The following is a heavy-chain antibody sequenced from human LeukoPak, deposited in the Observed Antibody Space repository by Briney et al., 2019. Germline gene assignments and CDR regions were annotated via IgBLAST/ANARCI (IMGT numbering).Heavy chain of an antibody. CDR2: ISQSGST. V-gene: IGHV4-38-2*02. D-gene: IGHD6-19*01. CDR3: ARPLAVAGSFDY. CDR1: GYSISSGHY. Sequence: PSETLSLTCTVSGYSISSGHYWGWIRQPPGKGLQWIGSISQSGSTYSNPSLKRRVTMSVDTSKNQFSLKLSSVTAADTAVYYCARPLAVAGSFDYWGQGTLVTVSS. J-gene: IGHJ4*02.